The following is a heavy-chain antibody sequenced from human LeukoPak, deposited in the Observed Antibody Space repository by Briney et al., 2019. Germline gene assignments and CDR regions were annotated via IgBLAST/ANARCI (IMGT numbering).Heavy chain of an antibody. V-gene: IGHV4-38-2*02. CDR1: GYSISSGYY. CDR3: ANSGSAWGSGSYSPGPPHFDY. CDR2: IYHSGST. J-gene: IGHJ4*02. Sequence: PSETLSLTCTVSGYSISSGYYWGWIRQPPGKGLEWIGSIYHSGSTYYNPSLKSRVTISVDTSKNQFSLKLSSVTAADTAVYYCANSGSAWGSGSYSPGPPHFDYWGQGTLVTVSS. D-gene: IGHD3-10*01.